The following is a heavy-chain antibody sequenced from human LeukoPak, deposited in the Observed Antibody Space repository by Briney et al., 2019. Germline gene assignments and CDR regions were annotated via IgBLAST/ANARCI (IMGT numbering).Heavy chain of an antibody. J-gene: IGHJ3*02. Sequence: GGSLRLSCAASVFTFSSYWMSWVRQAPGKGLEWVANIKQDGSEKYYVDSVKGRFTFSRDNAKNSLYLQMNSLRAEDTAVYYCARDGKAGAPIGPFDIWGQGTMVTVSS. CDR2: IKQDGSEK. D-gene: IGHD1-26*01. V-gene: IGHV3-7*01. CDR3: ARDGKAGAPIGPFDI. CDR1: VFTFSSYW.